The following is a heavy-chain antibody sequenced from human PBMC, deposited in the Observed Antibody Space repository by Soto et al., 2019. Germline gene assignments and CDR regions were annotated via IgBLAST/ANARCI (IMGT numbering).Heavy chain of an antibody. D-gene: IGHD6-6*01. CDR3: AKVVRADNTSSNFYYYSAMDA. J-gene: IGHJ6*02. CDR1: GFSFSTYG. V-gene: IGHV3-30*18. CDR2: ISNDGSNK. Sequence: QVQMVESGGGVVQPGRSLRLSCAASGFSFSTYGVHWVRQAPGKGLEWMAVISNDGSNKYYADSVKGRFTISRDNSKDTLFLQMNSLKGDDTAVYYCAKVVRADNTSSNFYYYSAMDAWGQGTTVTVSS.